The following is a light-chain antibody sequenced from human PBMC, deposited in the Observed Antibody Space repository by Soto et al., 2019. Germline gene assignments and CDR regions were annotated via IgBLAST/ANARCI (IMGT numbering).Light chain of an antibody. V-gene: IGKV1-5*03. CDR2: KAS. CDR1: QNVSHW. J-gene: IGKJ2*01. Sequence: DVEMTQSPSTLPTSIGDRVTINCRASQNVSHWLAWYQQKPGKAPKLLIYKASRLESGVTSRFSASGSGTDFTLTIKSLQSDDFATYFCQQYSKESTFGQGTKLEIK. CDR3: QQYSKEST.